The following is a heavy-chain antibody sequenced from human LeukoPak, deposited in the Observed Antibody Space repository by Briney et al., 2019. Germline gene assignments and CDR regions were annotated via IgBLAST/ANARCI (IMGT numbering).Heavy chain of an antibody. CDR1: GYTFASYG. J-gene: IGHJ4*02. CDR3: AREIYGRFDY. CDR2: INPYNGNT. V-gene: IGHV1-18*01. D-gene: IGHD4-17*01. Sequence: ASVKVSCKASGYTFASYGISWVRQAPGQGLEWMGWINPYNGNTDYAQNFQGRVTMTTDTSTSTAYMELRSLRSDDTAVYYCAREIYGRFDYWGQGTLVTVSS.